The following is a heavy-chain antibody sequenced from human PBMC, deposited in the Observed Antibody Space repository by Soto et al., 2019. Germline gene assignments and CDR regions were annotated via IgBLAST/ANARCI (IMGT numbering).Heavy chain of an antibody. J-gene: IGHJ5*02. V-gene: IGHV4-61*08. CDR3: ARIPVETSIIYWLVT. CDR2: IYYSVNT. CDR1: GGSDSSGDYY. D-gene: IGHD1-1*01. Sequence: SETLSLTCTVSGGSDSSGDYYWSWIREPPGKGLEWIGYIYYSVNTNYNPSLKSRVIISVDTSKNLIFLKMTAVTDAATAVYYCARIPVETSIIYWLVTWGQGSLVTVSS.